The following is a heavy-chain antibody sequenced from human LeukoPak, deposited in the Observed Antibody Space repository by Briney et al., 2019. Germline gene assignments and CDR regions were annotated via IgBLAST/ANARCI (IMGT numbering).Heavy chain of an antibody. CDR3: ARHYDILTGYYSYYYMDV. J-gene: IGHJ6*03. V-gene: IGHV4-38-2*01. CDR1: GYSISSGYY. Sequence: SETLSLTCAVSGYSISSGYYWGWIRQPPGKGLKWIGSIYHSGSTYYNPSLKSRVTISVDTSKNQFSLKLSSVTAADTAVYYCARHYDILTGYYSYYYMDVWGKGTTVTVSS. D-gene: IGHD3-9*01. CDR2: IYHSGST.